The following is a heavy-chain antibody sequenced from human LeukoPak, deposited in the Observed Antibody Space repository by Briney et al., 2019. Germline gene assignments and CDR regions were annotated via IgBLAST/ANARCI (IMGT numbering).Heavy chain of an antibody. CDR2: IHHRAGA. J-gene: IGHJ6*02. V-gene: IGHV4-34*01. D-gene: IGHD2-21*02. CDR3: ARGPVRDDGLTGISYYFGLDV. CDR1: GGSFTDYY. Sequence: SETLSLTCAVYGGSFTDYYWSWIRHLPGKGLEWIGEIHHRAGANYNPSLWGRVIISADTSKNQFSLHLTSVTAADTATFYCARGPVRDDGLTGISYYFGLDVWGHGTTVTVFS.